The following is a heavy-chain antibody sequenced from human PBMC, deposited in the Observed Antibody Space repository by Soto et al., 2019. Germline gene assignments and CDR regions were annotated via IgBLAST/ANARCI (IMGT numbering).Heavy chain of an antibody. D-gene: IGHD3-10*01. J-gene: IGHJ4*02. CDR1: GYTFTAYY. Sequence: ASVKVSCKASGYTFTAYYMHWVRQAPGQGLEWVGWINPNTGGTNFAQKFQGRVTMTRDTSIRTAYMELSSLRSDDTALYYCARGYSYDYWGQGPLVTVSS. V-gene: IGHV1-2*02. CDR3: ARGYSYDY. CDR2: INPNTGGT.